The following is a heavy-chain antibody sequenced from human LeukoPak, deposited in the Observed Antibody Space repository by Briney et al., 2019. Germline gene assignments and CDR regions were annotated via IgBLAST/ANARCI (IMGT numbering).Heavy chain of an antibody. CDR1: GGSINSASSF. Sequence: PSQTLSLTCTVSGGSINSASSFWSWIRQPAGKGLEWIGRVSTTGSTNYNPSLKSRVTITVDTSKNQFSLKLNSVTAADTAVYYCASRSPAGTNRSYMDVWGKGTTVTVSS. V-gene: IGHV4-61*02. D-gene: IGHD6-13*01. CDR2: VSTTGST. J-gene: IGHJ6*03. CDR3: ASRSPAGTNRSYMDV.